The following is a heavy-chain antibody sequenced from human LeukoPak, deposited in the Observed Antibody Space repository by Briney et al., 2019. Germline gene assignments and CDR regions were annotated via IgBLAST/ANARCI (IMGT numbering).Heavy chain of an antibody. CDR1: GYTFTSYD. Sequence: ASVKVSCKASGYTFTSYDINRVRQATGQGLEWMGWMNPNSGNTGYAQKFQGRVTMTRNTSISTAYMELSSLRSEDTAVYYCARGRFDSSGYSVDYWGQGTLVTVSS. CDR2: MNPNSGNT. CDR3: ARGRFDSSGYSVDY. D-gene: IGHD3-22*01. J-gene: IGHJ4*02. V-gene: IGHV1-8*01.